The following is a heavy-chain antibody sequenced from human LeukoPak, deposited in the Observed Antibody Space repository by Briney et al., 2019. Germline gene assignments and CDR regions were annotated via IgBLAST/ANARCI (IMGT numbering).Heavy chain of an antibody. V-gene: IGHV4-39*07. CDR2: INYSGAT. D-gene: IGHD2-2*01. J-gene: IGHJ6*03. CDR1: GGSISSNSYY. CDR3: ARINIVVVPAASTAYYYYYMVV. Sequence: SETLSLTCAVSGGSISSNSYYWGWIRQPPGKGLEWIGGINYSGATYYNPSLKSRVTISVDTSKNQFSLKLSSVTAADTAVYYCARINIVVVPAASTAYYYYYMVVWGKGTTVTVSS.